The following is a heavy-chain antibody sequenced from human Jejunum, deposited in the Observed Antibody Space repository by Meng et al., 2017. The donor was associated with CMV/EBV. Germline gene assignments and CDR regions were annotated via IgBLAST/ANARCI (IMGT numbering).Heavy chain of an antibody. J-gene: IGHJ4*02. CDR2: IYSGGNT. CDR1: GFTVSTNY. Sequence: EVHLVESGGGLIRPGGSLGLSCAASGFTVSTNYMSWVRQAPGKGLEWVSVIYSGGNTYYADSVKGRFTISRDNSKNTLYLQMNNLRADDTAVYYCAKEGLNAPFDYWGQGTLVTVSS. V-gene: IGHV3-53*01. CDR3: AKEGLNAPFDY.